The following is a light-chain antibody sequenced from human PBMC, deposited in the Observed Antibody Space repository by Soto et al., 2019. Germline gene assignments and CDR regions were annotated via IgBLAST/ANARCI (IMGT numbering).Light chain of an antibody. CDR1: QSVSSSY. CDR3: QHYGTSPFT. J-gene: IGKJ3*01. V-gene: IGKV3-20*01. Sequence: EIVSTQSPGTLSLSPGERVTLSCRASQSVSSSYLAWYQQKPGQAPRLLIYGASNRATGIPDRFSGSGSGTDFTLTISRLEPEDFAVYYCQHYGTSPFTFGPGTKVDIK. CDR2: GAS.